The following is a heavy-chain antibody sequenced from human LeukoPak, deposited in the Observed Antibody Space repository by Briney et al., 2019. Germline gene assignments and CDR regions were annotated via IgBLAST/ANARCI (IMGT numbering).Heavy chain of an antibody. J-gene: IGHJ4*02. CDR1: GFTFSSSG. CDR3: AKRGAEVGATVAPGDY. Sequence: GGSLRLSCAASGFTFSSSGMHWVRQAPGKGLEWVAFIRYDGNNKYYADSVKGRFTISRDNSKNTLYLQMNSLRTEDTAVYYCAKRGAEVGATVAPGDYWGQGTLVTVSS. CDR2: IRYDGNNK. D-gene: IGHD1-26*01. V-gene: IGHV3-30*02.